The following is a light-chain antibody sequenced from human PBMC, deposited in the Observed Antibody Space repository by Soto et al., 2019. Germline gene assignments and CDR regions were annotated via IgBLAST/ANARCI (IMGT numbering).Light chain of an antibody. CDR3: QQYNHWPPVT. J-gene: IGKJ1*01. CDR1: QSVSNH. Sequence: EIVFKQHPGTMSLSPGERDTLSCRASQSVSNHYLAWYQQTPGQAPRLLSYGAYNGATGIPDRFSGRVSGTDFTLTISSLQSEDLAAYYCQQYNHWPPVTFGQGTELDIK. CDR2: GAY. V-gene: IGKV3D-15*01.